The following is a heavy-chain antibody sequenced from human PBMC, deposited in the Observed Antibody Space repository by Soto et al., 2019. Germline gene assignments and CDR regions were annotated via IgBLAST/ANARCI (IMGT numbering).Heavy chain of an antibody. CDR3: ARDAGSLLWSDY. V-gene: IGHV3-33*01. CDR2: IWYDGSNK. Sequence: QPGGSLRLSCAASGFTFSSYGMHWVRQAPGKGLEWVAVIWYDGSNKYYADSVKGRFTISRDNSKNTLYLQMNSLRAEDTAVYYCARDAGSLLWSDYWGQGTLVTVSS. D-gene: IGHD2-21*01. CDR1: GFTFSSYG. J-gene: IGHJ4*02.